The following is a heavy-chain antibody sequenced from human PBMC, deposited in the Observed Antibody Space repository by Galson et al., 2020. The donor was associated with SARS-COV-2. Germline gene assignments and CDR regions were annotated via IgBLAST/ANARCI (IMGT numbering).Heavy chain of an antibody. CDR1: GFDFDDYS. Sequence: GESLKISCAASGFDFDDYSMHWVRQTPGKGLEWVSVISRESDVIYYADSVKGRFTISRDNSKNSLYLQMNSLTAEDTALYYCAKAMSRWAVGSTTTGPFDSWGQGTLATVSS. CDR2: ISRESDVI. V-gene: IGHV3-43*01. CDR3: AKAMSRWAVGSTTTGPFDS. D-gene: IGHD1-26*01. J-gene: IGHJ4*02.